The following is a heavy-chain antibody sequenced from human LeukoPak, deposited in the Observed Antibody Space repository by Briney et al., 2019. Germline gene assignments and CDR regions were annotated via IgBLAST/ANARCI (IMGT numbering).Heavy chain of an antibody. CDR1: GGSVSDYY. CDR2: IYHTGST. Sequence: PSETLSLTRTISGGSVSDYYWSWIRQSPGKGLEWIGYIYHTGSTSYSPSLKSRVTISADTSQNQFSLKLSSVTAADTAVYYCASRKLGNDYWGQGTLVTVSP. D-gene: IGHD7-27*01. J-gene: IGHJ4*02. CDR3: ASRKLGNDY. V-gene: IGHV4-59*02.